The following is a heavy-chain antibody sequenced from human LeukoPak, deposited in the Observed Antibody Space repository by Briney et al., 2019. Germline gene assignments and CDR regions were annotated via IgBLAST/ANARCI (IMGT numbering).Heavy chain of an antibody. CDR3: AREMGGIWSGYLDY. Sequence: GGSLRLSCAASGFTFSSYAMSWVRQAPGKGLEWVSAISGSGGSTYYADSVKGWFTISRDNSKNTLYLQMNSLRAEDTAVYYCAREMGGIWSGYLDYWGQGTLVTVSS. CDR2: ISGSGGST. D-gene: IGHD3-3*01. CDR1: GFTFSSYA. J-gene: IGHJ4*02. V-gene: IGHV3-23*01.